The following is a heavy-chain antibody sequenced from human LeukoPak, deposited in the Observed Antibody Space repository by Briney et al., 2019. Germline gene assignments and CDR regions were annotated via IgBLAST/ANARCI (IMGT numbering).Heavy chain of an antibody. CDR1: RFTFSSYW. D-gene: IGHD1-26*01. Sequence: EGSLRLSCAASRFTFSSYWMHWVRQAPGKGLVWVSRISGDGTITNYADSVRGRFTISRDNAKNTLYLQMNSLGAEDTAVYYCARSGSYLSWGQGTLVTVSS. CDR3: ARSGSYLS. V-gene: IGHV3-74*01. CDR2: ISGDGTIT. J-gene: IGHJ4*02.